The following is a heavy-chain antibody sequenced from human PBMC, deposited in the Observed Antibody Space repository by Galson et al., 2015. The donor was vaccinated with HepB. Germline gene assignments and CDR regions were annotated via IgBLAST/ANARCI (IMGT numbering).Heavy chain of an antibody. J-gene: IGHJ4*02. D-gene: IGHD3-10*02. CDR3: AREDPHVAVAVLDQ. CDR1: GFTLSTYG. CDR2: ISYDGTKK. Sequence: SLRLSCAASGFTLSTYGMHWVRQAPGKGLEWVAIISYDGTKKYYADSVKGRFTISRDNTKNTLFLQLNGVRVEDTAIYYCAREDPHVAVAVLDQWGQGTLVAVSS. V-gene: IGHV3-30*03.